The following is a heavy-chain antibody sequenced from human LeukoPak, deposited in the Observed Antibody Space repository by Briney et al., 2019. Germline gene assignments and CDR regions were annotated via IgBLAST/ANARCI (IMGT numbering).Heavy chain of an antibody. CDR2: INHSGST. Sequence: SETLSLTCAVYGGSFSGYYWSWIRQPPGKGLEWIGEINHSGSTNYNPSLKSRVTISVDTSKNQFSLKLSSVTAADTAVYYCASLTVTTLKYDSWGQGTLVTVSS. V-gene: IGHV4-34*01. CDR3: ASLTVTTLKYDS. J-gene: IGHJ4*02. CDR1: GGSFSGYY. D-gene: IGHD4-17*01.